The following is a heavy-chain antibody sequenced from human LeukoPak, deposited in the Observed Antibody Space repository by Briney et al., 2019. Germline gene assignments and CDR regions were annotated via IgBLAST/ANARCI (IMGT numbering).Heavy chain of an antibody. CDR1: GYTFTSYA. CDR2: IIPTLGIA. V-gene: IGHV1-69*04. Sequence: SVKVSCKASGYTFTSYAISWVRQAPGQGLEWMGRIIPTLGIANYAQKFQGRVTITADKSTSTAYMELSSLRSEDTAVYYCASISSSSGKSFDYWGQGTLVTVSS. D-gene: IGHD6-13*01. CDR3: ASISSSSGKSFDY. J-gene: IGHJ4*02.